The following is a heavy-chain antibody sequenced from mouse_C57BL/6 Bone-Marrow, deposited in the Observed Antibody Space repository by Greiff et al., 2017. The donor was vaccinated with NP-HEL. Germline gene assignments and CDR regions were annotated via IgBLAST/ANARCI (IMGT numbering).Heavy chain of an antibody. D-gene: IGHD2-4*01. CDR3: ARDDYDEGGFAY. Sequence: QVQLQQPGAELVKPGASVKLSCKASGYTFTSYWMQWVKQRPGQGLEWIGEIDPSDSYTNYNQKFKGKATLTVDTSSSTAYIQLSSLTSEDSAVYYCARDDYDEGGFAYWGQGTLVTVSA. V-gene: IGHV1-50*01. CDR2: IDPSDSYT. CDR1: GYTFTSYW. J-gene: IGHJ3*01.